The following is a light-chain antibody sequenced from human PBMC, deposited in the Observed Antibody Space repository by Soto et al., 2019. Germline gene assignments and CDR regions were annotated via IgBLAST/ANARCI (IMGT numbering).Light chain of an antibody. Sequence: QSALPXPPSVSGSPGQSVTISCTGTISDAGFYARVSWYQQPPGTAPKLLIYDVTSRPSGVPDRFSGSRSGKTASLTISGLQAEDEADYYCSSYTSSSTYVFGPGTKVTVL. V-gene: IGLV2-18*02. CDR3: SSYTSSSTYV. CDR1: ISDAGFYAR. CDR2: DVT. J-gene: IGLJ1*01.